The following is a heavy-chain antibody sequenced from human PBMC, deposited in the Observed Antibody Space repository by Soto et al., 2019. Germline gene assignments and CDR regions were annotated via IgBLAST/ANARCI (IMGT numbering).Heavy chain of an antibody. CDR2: IYYSGST. D-gene: IGHD3-9*01. CDR1: GGSISSYY. J-gene: IGHJ4*02. CDR3: ARRVPRYFDGLVAIGFDY. Sequence: PSETLSLTCTVSGGSISSYYWSWIRQPPGKGLEWIGYIYYSGSTNYNPSLKSRVTISVDTSKNQFSLKLSSVTAADTAVYYCARRVPRYFDGLVAIGFDYWGQGTLVPVSA. V-gene: IGHV4-59*01.